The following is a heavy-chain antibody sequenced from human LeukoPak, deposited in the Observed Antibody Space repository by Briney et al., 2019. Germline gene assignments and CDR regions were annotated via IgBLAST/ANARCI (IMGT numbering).Heavy chain of an antibody. CDR3: VRDKIAAAGGGA. V-gene: IGHV1-2*02. CDR2: IHPYSGGT. CDR1: GYIFSDYH. Sequence: ASVKVSCKASGYIFSDYHMHWVRQAPGQGPEWMGWIHPYSGGTNYAQKFQGRLSMTRDMSISTAYMELNTLTSDDTAVYFCVRDKIAAAGGGAWGQGTLVTVSS. D-gene: IGHD6-25*01. J-gene: IGHJ5*02.